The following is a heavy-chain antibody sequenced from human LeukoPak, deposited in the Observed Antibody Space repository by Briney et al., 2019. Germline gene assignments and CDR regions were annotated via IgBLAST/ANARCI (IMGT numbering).Heavy chain of an antibody. CDR3: ARPMTTVTTDYYYYGMDV. V-gene: IGHV4-39*01. D-gene: IGHD4-17*01. CDR2: IYYSGST. J-gene: IGHJ6*02. Sequence: SETLSLTCTVSGGSISSSSYYWGWIRQPPGKELEWIGSIYYSGSTYYNPSLKSRVTISVDTSKNQFSLKLSSVTAADTAVYYCARPMTTVTTDYYYYGMDVWGQGTTVTVSS. CDR1: GGSISSSSYY.